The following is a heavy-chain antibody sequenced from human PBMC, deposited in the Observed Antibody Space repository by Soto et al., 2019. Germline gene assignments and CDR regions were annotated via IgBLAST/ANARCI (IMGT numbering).Heavy chain of an antibody. CDR2: VYYGGST. V-gene: IGHV4-39*01. CDR1: GGSISSSSYY. Sequence: SETLSLTCTVSGGSISSSSYYWGWIRHPPGKGLEWIGNVYYGGSTYYNPSLKSRVTISVETSKSQFSLKLSSVTAADTAVYYCAGGDYYHSSGYYFYYYTMDVWGQGTTVT. J-gene: IGHJ6*02. CDR3: AGGDYYHSSGYYFYYYTMDV. D-gene: IGHD3-22*01.